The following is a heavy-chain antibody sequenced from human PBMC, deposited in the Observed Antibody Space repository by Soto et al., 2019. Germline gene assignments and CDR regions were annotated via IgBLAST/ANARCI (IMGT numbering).Heavy chain of an antibody. CDR2: IIPILGIA. Sequence: QVQLVQSGAEVKKPGSSVKVSCKASGGTFSSYTISWVRQAPGQGLEWMGRIIPILGIANYAQKFQGRVTITADKSTSTAYIELSSLRSEDTAVYYCAREDPNYDFWSGYNNWFDPWGQGTLVTVSS. CDR1: GGTFSSYT. D-gene: IGHD3-3*01. V-gene: IGHV1-69*08. CDR3: AREDPNYDFWSGYNNWFDP. J-gene: IGHJ5*02.